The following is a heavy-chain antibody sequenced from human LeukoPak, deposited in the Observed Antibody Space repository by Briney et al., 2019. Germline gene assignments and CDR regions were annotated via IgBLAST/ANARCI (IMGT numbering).Heavy chain of an antibody. D-gene: IGHD1-26*01. Sequence: ASVKVSCKASGYTFTSYAMHWVRQAPGQRLEWMGWISAGNGNTKYSQKFQGRVTITRDTSASTACMELSSLRSEDTAVYYCARERWELPLDYWGQGTLVTVSS. CDR2: ISAGNGNT. CDR1: GYTFTSYA. J-gene: IGHJ4*02. V-gene: IGHV1-3*01. CDR3: ARERWELPLDY.